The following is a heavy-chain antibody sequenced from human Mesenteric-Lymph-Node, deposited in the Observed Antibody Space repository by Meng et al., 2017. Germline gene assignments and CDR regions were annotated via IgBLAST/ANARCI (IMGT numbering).Heavy chain of an antibody. Sequence: GGSLRLSCAASGFTFSTYAMHWLRQAPGKGLEWVAVILYDGSDKNYADSVKGRFTISRDNAKNSLYLQMNSLRAEDTAVYYCAREWLGAITGIVDYWGQGTLVTVSS. CDR1: GFTFSTYA. CDR2: ILYDGSDK. J-gene: IGHJ4*02. CDR3: AREWLGAITGIVDY. V-gene: IGHV3-30*07. D-gene: IGHD1-26*01.